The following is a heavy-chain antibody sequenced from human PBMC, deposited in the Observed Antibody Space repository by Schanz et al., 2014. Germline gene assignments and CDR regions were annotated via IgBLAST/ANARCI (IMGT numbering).Heavy chain of an antibody. Sequence: QVQLVQSGAEVKKPGASVKVSCKASGYTFTSDSMHWVRQAPGQGLEWMGRIIPSLGLAKYEQKFQGRVTITADKSTSTAYMELTSLTSEDTAVYYCARTYCSSTSCYTGYYYMDVWGKGTTITVSS. CDR1: GYTFTSDS. J-gene: IGHJ6*03. CDR2: IIPSLGLA. V-gene: IGHV1-69*09. CDR3: ARTYCSSTSCYTGYYYMDV. D-gene: IGHD2-2*02.